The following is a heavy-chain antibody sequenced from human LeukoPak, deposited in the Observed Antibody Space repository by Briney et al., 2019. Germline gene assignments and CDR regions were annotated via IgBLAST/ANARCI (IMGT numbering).Heavy chain of an antibody. CDR2: INPNSGGT. Sequence: GASVKVFCKASGYTFTGYYMHWVRQAPGQGLEWMGWINPNSGGTNYAQKFQGRVTMTRDTSISTAYMELSRLRSDDTAVYYCARVPYSSSWHERGYYFDYWGQGTLVTVSS. D-gene: IGHD6-13*01. CDR1: GYTFTGYY. V-gene: IGHV1-2*02. J-gene: IGHJ4*02. CDR3: ARVPYSSSWHERGYYFDY.